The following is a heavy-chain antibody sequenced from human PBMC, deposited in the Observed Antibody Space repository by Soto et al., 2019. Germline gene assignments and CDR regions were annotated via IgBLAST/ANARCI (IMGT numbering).Heavy chain of an antibody. J-gene: IGHJ4*02. Sequence: SGPTVVNPTQTLTLTCTFSGFSLSTSGVGVGWIRQPPGKALEWLALIYWNDDKRYSPSLKSRLTITKDTSKNQVVLTMTNMDPVDTATYYCARHSSPPRLNIEVADNFDYWGQGTLVTVSS. CDR1: GFSLSTSGVG. CDR2: IYWNDDK. D-gene: IGHD6-19*01. CDR3: ARHSSPPRLNIEVADNFDY. V-gene: IGHV2-5*01.